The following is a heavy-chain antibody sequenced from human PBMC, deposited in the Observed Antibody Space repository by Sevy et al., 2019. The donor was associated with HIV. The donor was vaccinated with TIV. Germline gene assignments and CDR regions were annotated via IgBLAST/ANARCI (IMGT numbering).Heavy chain of an antibody. J-gene: IGHJ3*02. CDR2: INPNSGGT. D-gene: IGHD6-19*01. CDR3: ARDRFESSGWYGTEVDAFDI. CDR1: GYTFTGYY. Sequence: ASVKVSCKASGYTFTGYYMHWVRQAPGQGLEWMGWINPNSGGTNYAQKFQGRVTMTRDTSISTAYMELSRLRSDDTAVYYCARDRFESSGWYGTEVDAFDIWGQGTMVTVSS. V-gene: IGHV1-2*02.